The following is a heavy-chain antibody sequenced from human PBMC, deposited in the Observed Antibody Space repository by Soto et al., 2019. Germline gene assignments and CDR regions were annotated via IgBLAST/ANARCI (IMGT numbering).Heavy chain of an antibody. CDR2: ISGSGGGT. J-gene: IGHJ3*02. CDR3: AKSRGSGTYFNPSDAFDI. CDR1: GFTFSSYA. D-gene: IGHD3-10*01. Sequence: EVQLLDSGGGLVQPGGSLRLSCAASGFTFSSYAMSWVRQAPGKGLEWVSSISGSGGGTYYADSVKGRSTISRDNSKNTLYLQMNSLRAEDTAVFYCAKSRGSGTYFNPSDAFDIWGQGTMVTVSS. V-gene: IGHV3-23*01.